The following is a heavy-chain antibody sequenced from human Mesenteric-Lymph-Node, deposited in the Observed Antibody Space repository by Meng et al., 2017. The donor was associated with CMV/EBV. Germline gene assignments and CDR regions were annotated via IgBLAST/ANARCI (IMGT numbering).Heavy chain of an antibody. D-gene: IGHD2-2*01. CDR2: ISYDGSNK. CDR1: GFTFSSYA. CDR3: ARDVYCSSTSCYDTPNYYYYGMDV. Sequence: GESLKISCAASGFTFSSYAMHWVRQAPGKGLEWVAVISYDGSNKYYADSVKGRFTISRDNSKNTLYLQMNSLRAEDTAVYYCARDVYCSSTSCYDTPNYYYYGMDVWGQGTTVTVS. V-gene: IGHV3-30-3*01. J-gene: IGHJ6*02.